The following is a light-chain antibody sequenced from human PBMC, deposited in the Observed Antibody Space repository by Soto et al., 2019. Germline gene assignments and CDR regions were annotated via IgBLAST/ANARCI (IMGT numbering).Light chain of an antibody. Sequence: IVLTQSPSTLSLSPGERATLSCRASQSVNRRLAWYQHKPGQAPRLLISGASSRATGIPDRFSGSGSATDFTLTISRLEPEDFALYYCQHYGRSPITFGQGTRLEI. CDR1: QSVNRR. CDR2: GAS. V-gene: IGKV3-20*01. CDR3: QHYGRSPIT. J-gene: IGKJ5*01.